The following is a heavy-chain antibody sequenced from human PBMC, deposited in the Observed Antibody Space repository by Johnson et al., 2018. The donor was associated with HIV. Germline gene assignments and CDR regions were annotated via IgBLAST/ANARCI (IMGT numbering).Heavy chain of an antibody. CDR1: GFTFSDYY. J-gene: IGHJ3*02. CDR3: ARVVTMIVVDGGIEAFDI. Sequence: QMQLVESGGGLVKPGGSLRLSCAASGFTFSDYYMSWIRQAPGKGLEWVSYISSSGSTGYADSVKGRFTISRDNAKNYLYLQMNTLRAEDTALYYCARVVTMIVVDGGIEAFDIWGQGTMVTVSS. CDR2: ISSSGST. V-gene: IGHV3-11*05. D-gene: IGHD3-22*01.